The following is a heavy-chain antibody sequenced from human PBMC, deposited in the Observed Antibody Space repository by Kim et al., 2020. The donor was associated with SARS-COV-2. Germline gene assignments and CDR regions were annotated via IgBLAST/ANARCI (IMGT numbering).Heavy chain of an antibody. D-gene: IGHD3-10*01. CDR1: GFTFSSYG. V-gene: IGHV3-30*18. Sequence: GGSLRLSCAASGFTFSSYGMHWVRQAPGKGLEWVAVISYDGSNKYYVDSVKGRFTISRDNSKNTLYLQMNSLRAEDTAVYYCAKFGVYGSGASPFWGQGTLVTVSS. CDR3: AKFGVYGSGASPF. J-gene: IGHJ4*02. CDR2: ISYDGSNK.